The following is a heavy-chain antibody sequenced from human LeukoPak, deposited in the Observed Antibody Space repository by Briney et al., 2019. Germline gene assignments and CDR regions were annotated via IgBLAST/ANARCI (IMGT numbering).Heavy chain of an antibody. CDR2: IVVGSGNT. CDR1: GFTFTSSA. CDR3: VKGAFVVTPLPTEYFPH. D-gene: IGHD2-21*02. V-gene: IGHV1-58*02. Sequence: GASVKVSCKASGFTFTSSAMQWVRQARGQRLEWIGWIVVGSGNTNYAQKFQERVTITRDMSTSTAYMELSSLRAEDTAVYYCVKGAFVVTPLPTEYFPHWGRGILVSVSS. J-gene: IGHJ1*01.